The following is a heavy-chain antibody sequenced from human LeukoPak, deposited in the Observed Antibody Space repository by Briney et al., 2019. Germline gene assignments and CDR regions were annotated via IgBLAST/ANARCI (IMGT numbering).Heavy chain of an antibody. CDR3: ARGDPDISFGVAGEAFDI. V-gene: IGHV3-11*04. D-gene: IGHD3-3*01. J-gene: IGHJ3*02. CDR1: GFTFSNYY. Sequence: GGSLRLSCAASGFTFSNYYMSWIRQAPGKGLVWVSYISSRSSNKYYADSVKGRFTISRDNAKNSLYLQMSSLRAEDTAIYYCARGDPDISFGVAGEAFDIWGQGTMVTVSS. CDR2: ISSRSSNK.